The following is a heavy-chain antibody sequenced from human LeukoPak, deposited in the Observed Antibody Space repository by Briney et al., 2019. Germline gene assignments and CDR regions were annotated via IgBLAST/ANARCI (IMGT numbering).Heavy chain of an antibody. D-gene: IGHD6-13*01. CDR1: GDSVSGNSAA. CDR2: TYYRSKWYN. CDR3: AREVNSSSWPYYYYYYGMDV. V-gene: IGHV6-1*01. J-gene: IGHJ6*02. Sequence: SQTLSLTCAISGDSVSGNSAAWNWIRQSPSRGLEWLGRTYYRSKWYNDYAVSVKSRITINPDTSKNQFSLQLNSVTPEDTAVYYCAREVNSSSWPYYYYYYGMDVWGQGTTVTVSS.